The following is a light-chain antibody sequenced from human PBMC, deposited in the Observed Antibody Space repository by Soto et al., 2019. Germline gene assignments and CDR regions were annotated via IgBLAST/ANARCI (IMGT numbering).Light chain of an antibody. J-gene: IGLJ7*01. Sequence: QYALTQPASVSGSPGQSSTISCTGTSSDVGGYNYVSWYQQHPGKAPKLMIYDVSNRPSGVSNRFSGSKSGNTASLTISGLQAEDEADYFCSSYTSSSAPSAVFGGGTQLTVL. CDR3: SSYTSSSAPSAV. V-gene: IGLV2-14*01. CDR1: SSDVGGYNY. CDR2: DVS.